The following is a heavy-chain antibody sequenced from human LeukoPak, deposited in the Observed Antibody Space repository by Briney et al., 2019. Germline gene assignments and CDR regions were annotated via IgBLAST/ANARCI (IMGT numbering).Heavy chain of an antibody. CDR1: GFTLSSYW. V-gene: IGHV3-64*01. CDR3: ARDRVGGWAFDI. Sequence: GGSLRLSCAASGFTLSSYWMHWVRQAPGKGPEYVSAISENGGRTYYANSVKGRFTNSRDNSKNTLYLQMDSLRAEDMAVYYCARDRVGGWAFDIWGQGTMVTVSS. CDR2: ISENGGRT. J-gene: IGHJ3*02. D-gene: IGHD3-16*01.